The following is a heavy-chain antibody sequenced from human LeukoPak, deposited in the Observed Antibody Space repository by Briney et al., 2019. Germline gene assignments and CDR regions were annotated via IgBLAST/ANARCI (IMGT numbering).Heavy chain of an antibody. CDR1: GYSFTSHY. J-gene: IGHJ4*02. CDR2: IRHGGSDI. D-gene: IGHD1-14*01. CDR3: ARGDHLGS. Sequence: GESLKISCKGFGYSFTSHYIAWVRQMPGTGLEWMGLIRHGGSDIKYSPSFQGRVTFSADNSINTAYLQWSSLKASDSALYYCARGDHLGSWGQGTLVTVSS. V-gene: IGHV5-51*01.